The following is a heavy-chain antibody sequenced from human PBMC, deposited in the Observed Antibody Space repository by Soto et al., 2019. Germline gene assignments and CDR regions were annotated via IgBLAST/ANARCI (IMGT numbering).Heavy chain of an antibody. CDR1: GGSINTFY. CDR2: IFSSGST. CDR3: AREGSYSAYNFAHGIQLWSFDF. J-gene: IGHJ4*02. Sequence: NPSETLSLTCTVSGGSINTFYWSWVRQPAGKGLEWIGRIFSSGSTGFNPSLESRVAMSVDTSKNHFSLNLSSVTAADMAVYYCAREGSYSAYNFAHGIQLWSFDFWGQGALVTVSS. V-gene: IGHV4-4*07. D-gene: IGHD5-12*01.